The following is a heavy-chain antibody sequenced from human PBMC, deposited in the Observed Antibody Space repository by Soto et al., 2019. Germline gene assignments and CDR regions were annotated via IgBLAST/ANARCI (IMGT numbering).Heavy chain of an antibody. CDR1: GFTFSSYA. Sequence: LRLSCAASGFTFSSYAMSWVRQARVKGLEWVSAISGSGGSTYYAESVKGRFTISRENSKNTLYLQMNSLRAEDTAVYYCAKRVTSGVVIVIGMDVSGQGATVTVSS. V-gene: IGHV3-23*01. CDR2: ISGSGGST. D-gene: IGHD3-16*02. CDR3: AKRVTSGVVIVIGMDV. J-gene: IGHJ6*02.